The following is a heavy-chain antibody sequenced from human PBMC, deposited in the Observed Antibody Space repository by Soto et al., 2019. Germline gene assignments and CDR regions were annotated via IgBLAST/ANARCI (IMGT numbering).Heavy chain of an antibody. V-gene: IGHV1-2*04. Sequence: VASVKVSCKASGYTFTGYYMHWVRQAPGQGLEWMGWINPNSGGTNYAQKFQGWVTMTRDTSISTAYMELSRLRSDDTAVYYCARAGELYYYGSIEGWFDPWGQGTLVTVSS. CDR1: GYTFTGYY. CDR2: INPNSGGT. J-gene: IGHJ5*02. D-gene: IGHD3-10*01. CDR3: ARAGELYYYGSIEGWFDP.